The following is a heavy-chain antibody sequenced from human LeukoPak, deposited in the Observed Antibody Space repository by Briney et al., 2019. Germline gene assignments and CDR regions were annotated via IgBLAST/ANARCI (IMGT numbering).Heavy chain of an antibody. CDR1: GYTFNSYG. D-gene: IGHD2-8*01. J-gene: IGHJ6*02. CDR2: ISAYNGNT. CDR3: ARDNGNYYYYYAMDV. Sequence: ASVKVSCKASGYTFNSYGISWVRQAPGRGLEWMGWISAYNGNTNYAQKLQGRVSMTTDTSTNTAYMELRSLRSDDTAVYYCARDNGNYYYYYAMDVWGQGTTVTVSS. V-gene: IGHV1-18*01.